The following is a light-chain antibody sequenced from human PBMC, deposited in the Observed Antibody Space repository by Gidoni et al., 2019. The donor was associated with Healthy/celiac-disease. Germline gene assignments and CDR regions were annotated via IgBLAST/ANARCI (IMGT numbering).Light chain of an antibody. V-gene: IGKV4-1*01. Sequence: DLVMHQSPDSLAVSLGERATINCKSSQSVLYSSNNKNYLAWYQQKPGQPPKLLIYWASTRESGVPDRFSGSGSGTDFTLTISSLQAEDVAVYYCQQYYSTPYTFGQGTKLEIK. CDR3: QQYYSTPYT. CDR2: WAS. J-gene: IGKJ2*01. CDR1: QSVLYSSNNKNY.